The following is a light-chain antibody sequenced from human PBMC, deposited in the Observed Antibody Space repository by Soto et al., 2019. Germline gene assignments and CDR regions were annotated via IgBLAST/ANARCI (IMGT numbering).Light chain of an antibody. CDR1: SGDVGGYDY. CDR3: SSYAGSDNPYV. CDR2: EVT. Sequence: QSVLTQPPSASGSPGQSVTTSCTGTSGDVGGYDYVSWYQQHPGKAPKLMIYEVTKRPLGVPDRFSGSKSGNTAPLTVSGLQAEDEADYYCSSYAGSDNPYVFGTGTKVTVL. J-gene: IGLJ1*01. V-gene: IGLV2-8*01.